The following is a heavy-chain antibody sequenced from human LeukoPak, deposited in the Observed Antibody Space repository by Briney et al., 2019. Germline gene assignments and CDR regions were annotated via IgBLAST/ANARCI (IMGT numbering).Heavy chain of an antibody. J-gene: IGHJ6*03. CDR2: ISSSGSTI. V-gene: IGHV3-48*03. Sequence: HPGGSLRLSCAASGFTFSSYEMNWVRQAPGKGLEWVSYISSSGSTIYYADSVKGRFTISRDNAKNSLYLQMNSLRAEDTAVYYCARDGSNYSSSWYWGHYYYYMDVWGKGTTVTVSS. CDR3: ARDGSNYSSSWYWGHYYYYMDV. CDR1: GFTFSSYE. D-gene: IGHD6-13*01.